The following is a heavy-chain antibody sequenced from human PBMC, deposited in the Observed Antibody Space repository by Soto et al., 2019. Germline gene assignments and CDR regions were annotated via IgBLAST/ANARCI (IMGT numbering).Heavy chain of an antibody. CDR2: ISAYNGNT. Sequence: GASVKVSCKASGYTFTSYGISWVRQAPGQGLEWMGWISAYNGNTNYAQKLQGRVTMTTDTSTSTAYMELRSLRSDDTAVYYCARVDCSSTSCYLGDYYYYGMDVWGQGTTVTVSS. CDR3: ARVDCSSTSCYLGDYYYYGMDV. V-gene: IGHV1-18*01. CDR1: GYTFTSYG. J-gene: IGHJ6*02. D-gene: IGHD2-2*01.